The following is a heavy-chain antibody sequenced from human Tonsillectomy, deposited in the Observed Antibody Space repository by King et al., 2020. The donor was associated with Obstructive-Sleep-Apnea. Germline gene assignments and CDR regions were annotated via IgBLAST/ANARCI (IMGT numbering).Heavy chain of an antibody. D-gene: IGHD2-2*01. CDR1: GYIFTSYG. CDR2: ISPYNDNT. J-gene: IGHJ6*02. Sequence: QLVQSGAEVKKPGASVKVSCQASGYIFTSYGISWVRQAPGQGLEWMGWISPYNDNTNYAQKAQGRVTVTTDTSTSTAYMELRNLRSDDTAVYYCARDRVCSSTSCYGVDDYYGMDVWGQGTTVTVSS. V-gene: IGHV1-18*04. CDR3: ARDRVCSSTSCYGVDDYYGMDV.